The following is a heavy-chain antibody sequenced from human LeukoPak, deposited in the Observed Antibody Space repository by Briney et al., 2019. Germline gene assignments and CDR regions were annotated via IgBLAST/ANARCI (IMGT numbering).Heavy chain of an antibody. D-gene: IGHD3-10*01. V-gene: IGHV1-58*02. Sequence: ASVKVSCKASGFTFTSSAMQWVRQARGQRLEWIGWIVVGSGNTNYAQKFQERVTITRDMSTSTAYMELSSLRSEDTAVYYCARSMVPNSYYYYGMDVWGKGTTVTVSS. CDR1: GFTFTSSA. CDR3: ARSMVPNSYYYYGMDV. J-gene: IGHJ6*04. CDR2: IVVGSGNT.